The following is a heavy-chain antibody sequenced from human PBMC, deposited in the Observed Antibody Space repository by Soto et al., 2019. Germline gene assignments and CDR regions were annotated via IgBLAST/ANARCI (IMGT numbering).Heavy chain of an antibody. CDR3: ARQPYDSTGYYYGA. Sequence: QLQLQESGPGLVKPSETLSLTCTVSGGSFSSSTYYWGWIRQPPGKWLEWLGSMYSGGNTYYNPSGKGRGAVAVDTSKNHFSLKLTSVTAADTAMYYCARQPYDSTGYYYGAWGQGTLVTVSS. V-gene: IGHV4-39*01. D-gene: IGHD3-22*01. CDR1: GGSFSSSTYY. CDR2: MYSGGNT. J-gene: IGHJ5*02.